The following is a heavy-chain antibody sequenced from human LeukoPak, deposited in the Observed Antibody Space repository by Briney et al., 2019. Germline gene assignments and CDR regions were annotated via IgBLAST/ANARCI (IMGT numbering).Heavy chain of an antibody. Sequence: SETLSLTCAVYGGSFSGYYWSWIRQPPGKGLEWIGEINHSGSTNYNPSLKSRVTISVDTSKNQFSLKPSSVTAADTAVYYCARRRSSTRNRVFDYWGQGTLVTVSS. D-gene: IGHD2-2*01. CDR3: ARRRSSTRNRVFDY. CDR2: INHSGST. J-gene: IGHJ4*02. V-gene: IGHV4-34*01. CDR1: GGSFSGYY.